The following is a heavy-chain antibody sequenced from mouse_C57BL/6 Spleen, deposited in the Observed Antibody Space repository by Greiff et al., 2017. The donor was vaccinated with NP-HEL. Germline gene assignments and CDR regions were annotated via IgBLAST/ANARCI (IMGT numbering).Heavy chain of an antibody. D-gene: IGHD1-1*01. CDR3: TKYYGSFAY. CDR2: IDPETGGT. J-gene: IGHJ3*01. CDR1: GYTFTDYE. V-gene: IGHV1-15*01. Sequence: QVQLKQSGAELVRPGASVTLSCKASGYTFTDYEMHWVKQTPVHGLEWIGAIDPETGGTAYNQKFKGKAILSADKSSSTANMEICSLTSEDSAVYYCTKYYGSFAYWGQGTLVTVSA.